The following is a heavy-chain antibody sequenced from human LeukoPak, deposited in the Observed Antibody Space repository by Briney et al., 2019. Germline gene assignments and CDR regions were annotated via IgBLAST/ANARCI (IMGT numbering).Heavy chain of an antibody. J-gene: IGHJ4*02. D-gene: IGHD4-11*01. CDR2: IIPIFGTA. Sequence: VASVKVSCKASGYTFTGYYMHWVRQAPGQGLEWMGGIIPIFGTANYAQKFQGRVTITTDESTSTAYMELSSLRSEDTAVYYCAGSSSDYSNGPLDYWGQGTLVTVSS. V-gene: IGHV1-69*05. CDR3: AGSSSDYSNGPLDY. CDR1: GYTFTGYY.